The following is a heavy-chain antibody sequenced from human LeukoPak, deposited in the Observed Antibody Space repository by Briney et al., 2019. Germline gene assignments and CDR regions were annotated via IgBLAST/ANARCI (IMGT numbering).Heavy chain of an antibody. CDR3: ARGGRYDFWSGYFNWFDP. Sequence: ASVKVSCKASVYTFTSYDINWVLQATGQGLEWMGWMNPNSGNTGYAQKFQGRVTMTRNTSISTAYMELSSLRSEDTAVYYCARGGRYDFWSGYFNWFDPWGQGTLVTVSS. CDR1: VYTFTSYD. D-gene: IGHD3-3*01. V-gene: IGHV1-8*01. J-gene: IGHJ5*02. CDR2: MNPNSGNT.